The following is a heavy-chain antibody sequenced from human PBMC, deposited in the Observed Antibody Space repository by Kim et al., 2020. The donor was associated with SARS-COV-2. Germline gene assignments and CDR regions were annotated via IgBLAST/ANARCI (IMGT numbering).Heavy chain of an antibody. J-gene: IGHJ4*01. CDR3: ARDTGYCSSTSCYAEDFDY. CDR2: INAGNGNT. Sequence: ASVKVSCKASGYTFTSYAMHWVRQAPGQRLEWMGWINAGNGNTKYSQKFQGRVTITRDTSASTAYMELSSLRSEDTAVYYCARDTGYCSSTSCYAEDFDYWGHGTLVTVSS. V-gene: IGHV1-3*01. CDR1: GYTFTSYA. D-gene: IGHD2-2*01.